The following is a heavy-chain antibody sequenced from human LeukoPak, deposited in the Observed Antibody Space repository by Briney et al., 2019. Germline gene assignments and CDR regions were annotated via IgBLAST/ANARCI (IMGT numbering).Heavy chain of an antibody. Sequence: LSGGSLRLSCAASGFTFSSYWMHWVRQAPGEGLVWVSRIYNDGSSTSYADSVKGRFTISRDNAKNTLYLQMNSLRVEDTAVYYCAKAADWLAADYIDYWGQGTLVTVSS. V-gene: IGHV3-74*01. CDR3: AKAADWLAADYIDY. CDR1: GFTFSSYW. D-gene: IGHD3-9*01. J-gene: IGHJ4*02. CDR2: IYNDGSST.